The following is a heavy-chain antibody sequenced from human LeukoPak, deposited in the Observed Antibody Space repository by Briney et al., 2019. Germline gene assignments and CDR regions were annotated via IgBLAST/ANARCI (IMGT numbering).Heavy chain of an antibody. CDR3: ARERITMVRGSPIDPDSQDYYYYGMDV. J-gene: IGHJ6*04. D-gene: IGHD3-10*01. V-gene: IGHV3-33*01. Sequence: GGSLRLSCAASGFTFSSYGMQWVRQAPGKGLEGVAVIWYDGSNKYYADSVKGRFTISRDNSKNTLYLQMNSLRAEDTAVYYCARERITMVRGSPIDPDSQDYYYYGMDVWGRGTTVTVSS. CDR1: GFTFSSYG. CDR2: IWYDGSNK.